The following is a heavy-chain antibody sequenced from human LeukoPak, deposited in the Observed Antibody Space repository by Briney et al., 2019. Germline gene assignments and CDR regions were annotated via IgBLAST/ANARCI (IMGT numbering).Heavy chain of an antibody. CDR2: IKQDVNEK. J-gene: IGHJ4*02. CDR1: GFTFNSYW. D-gene: IGHD3-22*01. V-gene: IGHV3-7*01. CDR3: ARTPITMIVVVITTSYYFDY. Sequence: PGGSLRLSCAASGFTFNSYWMSWVRQAPGKGLEWVANIKQDVNEKYYVDSVKGRFTISRDNAKNSLYLQMNSLRAEDTAVYYCARTPITMIVVVITTSYYFDYWGQGTLVTVSS.